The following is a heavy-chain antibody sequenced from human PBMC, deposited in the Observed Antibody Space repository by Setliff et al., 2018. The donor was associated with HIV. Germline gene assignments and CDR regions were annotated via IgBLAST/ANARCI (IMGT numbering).Heavy chain of an antibody. D-gene: IGHD1-26*01. V-gene: IGHV1-8*01. CDR3: ARFRKFQLVGALDY. CDR1: GYTFTNYD. CDR2: MNPNSGNT. Sequence: ASVKVSCKASGYTFTNYDINWVRQATGPGLEWMGWMNPNSGNTGYAQKFQGRVTMTSNTSISTAYMELSSLRSEDTAVYYCARFRKFQLVGALDYWGQGTLVTVSS. J-gene: IGHJ4*02.